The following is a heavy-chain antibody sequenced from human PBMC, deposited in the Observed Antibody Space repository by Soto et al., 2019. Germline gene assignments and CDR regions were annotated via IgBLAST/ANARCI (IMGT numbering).Heavy chain of an antibody. CDR1: GDSISSSSYY. CDR3: ARPLQLAVSGFDP. J-gene: IGHJ5*02. V-gene: IGHV4-39*01. CDR2: IHYRANS. Sequence: SWSTALPFAVSGDSISSSSYYWACIRQPPGKGLEWIGSIHYRANSYYSPSLKSRITISVDTSKNQISLRLSSVTAADTAVYYCARPLQLAVSGFDPWGQGTLVTVSS. D-gene: IGHD3-3*02.